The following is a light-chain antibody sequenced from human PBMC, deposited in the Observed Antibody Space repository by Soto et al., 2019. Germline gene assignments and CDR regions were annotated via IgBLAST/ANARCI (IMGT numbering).Light chain of an antibody. Sequence: DIQMTQSPSSLSASVGDRVTITCRASQSISSYLNWYQQKPGKAPKLLIYAASSLQSGVPSRFSGSGSGTDFTLTISSLEPEDFAVYYCQQRSNWPPITFGQGTRL. CDR1: QSISSY. CDR2: AAS. V-gene: IGKV1-39*01. CDR3: QQRSNWPPIT. J-gene: IGKJ5*01.